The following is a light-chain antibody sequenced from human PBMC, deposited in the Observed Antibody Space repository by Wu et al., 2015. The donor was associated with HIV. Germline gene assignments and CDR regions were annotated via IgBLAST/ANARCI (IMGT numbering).Light chain of an antibody. CDR3: QQHYKWPLT. Sequence: EIVLTQSPGTLSLSPGEGATLSCRASQSVRSSHLAWYQQKPGQAPRLIIYAASTRATGIPDRFSGSGSGTDFTLTISRLEPEDSAVYYCQQHYKWPLTFGQGTRLEI. CDR2: AAS. J-gene: IGKJ5*01. V-gene: IGKV3D-20*02. CDR1: QSVRSSH.